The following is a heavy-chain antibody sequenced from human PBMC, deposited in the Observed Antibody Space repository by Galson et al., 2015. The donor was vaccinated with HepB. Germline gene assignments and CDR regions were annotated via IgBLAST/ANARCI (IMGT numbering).Heavy chain of an antibody. CDR3: ARSKIAAAATGYFQH. V-gene: IGHV1-18*01. CDR1: GYTFTSYG. D-gene: IGHD6-13*01. J-gene: IGHJ1*01. CDR2: ISAYNGNT. Sequence: SVKVSCKASGYTFTSYGISWVRQAPGQGLEWTGWISAYNGNTNYAQKLQGRVTMTTDTSTSTAYMELRSLRSDDTAVYYCARSKIAAAATGYFQHWGQGTLVTVSS.